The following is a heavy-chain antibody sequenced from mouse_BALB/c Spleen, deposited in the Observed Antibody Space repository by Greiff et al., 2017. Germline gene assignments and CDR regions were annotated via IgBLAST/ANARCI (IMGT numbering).Heavy chain of an antibody. Sequence: QVQLQQSGPELVRPGVSVKISCKGSSYTFTDYALHWVKQSHAKSLEWIGVISTYYGNTNYNQKFKGKATMTVDKSSSTAYMELARLTSEDSAVYYCAREDYAGTVDVWGAGTTVTVSS. CDR2: ISTYYGNT. CDR1: SYTFTDYA. V-gene: IGHV1-67*01. CDR3: AREDYAGTVDV. J-gene: IGHJ1*01. D-gene: IGHD2-4*01.